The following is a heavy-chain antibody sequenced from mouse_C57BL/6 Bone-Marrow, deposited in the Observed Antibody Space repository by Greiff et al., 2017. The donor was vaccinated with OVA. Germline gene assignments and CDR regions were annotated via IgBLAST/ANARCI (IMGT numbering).Heavy chain of an antibody. J-gene: IGHJ1*03. CDR3: ARRDYVSSYHWYFDV. CDR2: IDPEDGET. D-gene: IGHD1-1*01. Sequence: EVKLVESGAELVKPGASVKLSCTASGFNIKDYYMHWVKQRTEQGLEWIGRIDPEDGETKYDPKFQGKATITADTSSNTAYLQLSSLTSEDAAVYDCARRDYVSSYHWYFDVWGTGTTVTVSS. V-gene: IGHV14-2*01. CDR1: GFNIKDYY.